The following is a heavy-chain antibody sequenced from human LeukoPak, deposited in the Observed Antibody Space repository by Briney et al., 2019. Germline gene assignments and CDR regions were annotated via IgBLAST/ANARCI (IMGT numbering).Heavy chain of an antibody. D-gene: IGHD1-14*01. Sequence: ASETLSLTCTVSGGSISSYYWSWIRQPPGKGLEWIGYIYYSGSTNYNPSLKSRVTISVDTSKNQFSLKLSSVTAADTAVYYCARGERTPPFDYWGQGTLVTVSS. CDR3: ARGERTPPFDY. CDR1: GGSISSYY. J-gene: IGHJ4*02. V-gene: IGHV4-59*01. CDR2: IYYSGST.